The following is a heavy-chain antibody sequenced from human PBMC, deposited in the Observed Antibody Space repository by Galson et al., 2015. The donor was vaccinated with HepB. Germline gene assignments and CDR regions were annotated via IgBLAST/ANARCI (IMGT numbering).Heavy chain of an antibody. CDR1: GDSVSSNSAA. CDR2: TYYRSKWYN. Sequence: CAISGDSVSSNSAAWNWIRQSPSRGLEGLGRTYYRSKWYNDYAVSVKSRITINPDTSKNQFSLQLNSVTPEDTAVYYCARVERRYSSGWYPFDIWGQGTMVTVSS. V-gene: IGHV6-1*01. D-gene: IGHD6-19*01. CDR3: ARVERRYSSGWYPFDI. J-gene: IGHJ3*02.